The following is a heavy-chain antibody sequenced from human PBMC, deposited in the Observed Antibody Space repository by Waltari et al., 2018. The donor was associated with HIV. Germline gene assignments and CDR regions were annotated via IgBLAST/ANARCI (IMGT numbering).Heavy chain of an antibody. V-gene: IGHV1-69*14. D-gene: IGHD2-2*01. CDR1: GGTFRRYK. CDR3: ARDLGYCNSYTCGPFDY. CDR2: IIPFFGSA. Sequence: QVQLVQSGAEVKNPGSSVRVSCKTSGGTFRRYKIRWVRQAPGQGLEWMGGIIPFFGSANYAQKFQGRVTIASDKSTSTVYMYLSSLRSDDTAVYYCARDLGYCNSYTCGPFDYWGQGTLVTVSS. J-gene: IGHJ4*02.